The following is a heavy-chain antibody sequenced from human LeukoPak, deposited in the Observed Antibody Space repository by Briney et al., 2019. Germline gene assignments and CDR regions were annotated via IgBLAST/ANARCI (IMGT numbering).Heavy chain of an antibody. Sequence: ASVKVSCKASGHSFTSYGISWVRQAPGQGLEWMGWISAYNGNTNYAHKLQGRVTMTTDTSTSTAYMELRSLRSDDTAVYFCARNIVGATSGLLDYWGQGTLVTVSS. V-gene: IGHV1-18*04. CDR3: ARNIVGATSGLLDY. CDR2: ISAYNGNT. D-gene: IGHD1-26*01. CDR1: GHSFTSYG. J-gene: IGHJ4*02.